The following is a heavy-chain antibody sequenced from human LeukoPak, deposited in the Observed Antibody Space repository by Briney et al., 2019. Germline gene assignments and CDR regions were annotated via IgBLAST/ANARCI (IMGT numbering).Heavy chain of an antibody. CDR2: INHSGST. J-gene: IGHJ6*02. CDR1: GGSFSDYY. Sequence: SETLSLTCAVYGGSFSDYYWSWIRQPPGKGLEWIGEINHSGSTNYNPSLKSRVTISVDTSKTQFSLNLSSVTAADTAVYYCARLGPHSYGDYYGMDVWGQGTTVTVS. CDR3: ARLGPHSYGDYYGMDV. D-gene: IGHD5-18*01. V-gene: IGHV4-34*01.